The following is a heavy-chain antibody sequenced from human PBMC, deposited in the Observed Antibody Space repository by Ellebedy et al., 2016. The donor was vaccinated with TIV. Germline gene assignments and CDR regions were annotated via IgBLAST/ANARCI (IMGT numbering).Heavy chain of an antibody. J-gene: IGHJ4*02. Sequence: GESLKISXAASGFTFSGDAMNWVRQTPGKGLECVSTISGSGVSTYYADFVRGRFTISRDNSRHTLFLQMNSLRAEDTAVYYCAKLDDTVMVVAGTVDHWGQGTLVTVSS. D-gene: IGHD2-15*01. CDR1: GFTFSGDA. CDR2: ISGSGVST. CDR3: AKLDDTVMVVAGTVDH. V-gene: IGHV3-23*01.